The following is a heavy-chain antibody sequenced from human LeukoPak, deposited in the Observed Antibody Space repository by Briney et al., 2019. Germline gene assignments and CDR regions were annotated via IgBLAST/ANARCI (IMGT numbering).Heavy chain of an antibody. J-gene: IGHJ5*02. CDR1: GFTFSDYY. CDR3: ARDRDSSWYPHNWFDP. Sequence: AGGSLRLSCAASGFTFSDYYMSWIRQAPGKGLEWVSYISSSGSTIYYADSVKGRFTISRDNAKNTLYLQMNSLRAEDTAVYYCARDRDSSWYPHNWFDPWGQGTLVTVSS. CDR2: ISSSGSTI. D-gene: IGHD6-13*01. V-gene: IGHV3-11*04.